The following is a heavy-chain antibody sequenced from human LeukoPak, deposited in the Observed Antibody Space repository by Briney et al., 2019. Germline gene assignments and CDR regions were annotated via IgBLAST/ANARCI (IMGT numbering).Heavy chain of an antibody. V-gene: IGHV4-59*08. CDR2: IYYSGST. J-gene: IGHJ5*02. Sequence: PETLSLTCTVSGGSISSYYWGWIRQPPGKGLEWIGYIYYSGSTNYNPSLKSRVTISVDTSKNQFSLKLSSVTAADTAVYYCARHRGSYFGNWFDPWGQGTLVTVSS. CDR3: ARHRGSYFGNWFDP. CDR1: GGSISSYY. D-gene: IGHD1-26*01.